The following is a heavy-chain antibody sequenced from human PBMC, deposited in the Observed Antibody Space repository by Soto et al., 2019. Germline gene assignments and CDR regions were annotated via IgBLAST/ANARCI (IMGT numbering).Heavy chain of an antibody. Sequence: SETLSLTCTVSGGSISSYYWSWSRQPPGKGLEWIGYIYYSGSTNYNPSLQGRVTMTTDTSTSTAYMELRSLRSDDTAVYYCAREYYYGSGPWYWGQGTLVTVSS. CDR3: AREYYYGSGPWY. CDR1: GGSISSYY. D-gene: IGHD3-10*01. CDR2: IYYSGST. J-gene: IGHJ4*02. V-gene: IGHV4-59*01.